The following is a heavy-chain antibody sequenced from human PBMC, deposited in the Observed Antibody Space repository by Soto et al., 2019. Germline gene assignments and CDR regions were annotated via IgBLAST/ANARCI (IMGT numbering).Heavy chain of an antibody. CDR2: INVKDGHI. CDR3: ARDFDFLFDY. V-gene: IGHV1-18*01. Sequence: QVQLVQSGAEVKEPGATVKVSCKASGYSFSKYGISWVRQAPGQGLEWLGWINVKDGHINYGRNFQGRLILTTDTSTTTAYMELRTLRFDDTPVYYCARDFDFLFDYWGQGTWVTVSS. CDR1: GYSFSKYG. J-gene: IGHJ4*02.